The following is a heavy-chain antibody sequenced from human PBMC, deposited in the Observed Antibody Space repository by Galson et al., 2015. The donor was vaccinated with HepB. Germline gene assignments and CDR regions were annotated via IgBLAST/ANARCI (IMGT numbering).Heavy chain of an antibody. CDR1: GYSFTSYW. V-gene: IGHV5-51*01. CDR2: IYPGDSDT. Sequence: QSGAEVKKPGESLKISCKGSGYSFTSYWIGWVRQMPGKGLEWMGIIYPGDSDTRYSPSFQGQVTISADKSISTAYLQWSSLKASDTAMYYCARRHRIAAFSDYGMDVWGQGTTVTVSS. D-gene: IGHD6-6*01. J-gene: IGHJ6*02. CDR3: ARRHRIAAFSDYGMDV.